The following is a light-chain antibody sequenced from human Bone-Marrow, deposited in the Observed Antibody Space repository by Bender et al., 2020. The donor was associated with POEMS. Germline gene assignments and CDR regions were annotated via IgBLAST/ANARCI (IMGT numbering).Light chain of an antibody. Sequence: SYELTQPPSVSVSPGQTASITCSGERLGTKKASWYQQKPGQSPVPLIYDDTKRPPGIPERFSGSNSGNTATLTISGAQPMDEADYYCQAWDSSTVFFGGGTKLTVL. CDR2: DDT. CDR3: QAWDSSTVF. J-gene: IGLJ2*01. CDR1: RLGTKK. V-gene: IGLV3-1*01.